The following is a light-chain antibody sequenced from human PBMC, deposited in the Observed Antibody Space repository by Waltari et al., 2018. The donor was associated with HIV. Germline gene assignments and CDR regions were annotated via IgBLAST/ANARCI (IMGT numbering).Light chain of an antibody. V-gene: IGKV2-28*01. J-gene: IGKJ2*01. CDR1: QSLVHSNGYNY. Sequence: DIVMTQSPLSLPVTPGEPACISCRSSQSLVHSNGYNYLDWYLQKPGQSPQLLIYLGSNRASGVPDRFSGSGSGTNFTLKISRVEAEDVGVYYCMQGLQMYTFGQGTKLDIK. CDR2: LGS. CDR3: MQGLQMYT.